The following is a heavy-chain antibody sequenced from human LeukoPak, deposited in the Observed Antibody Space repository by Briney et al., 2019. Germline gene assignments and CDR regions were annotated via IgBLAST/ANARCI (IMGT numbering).Heavy chain of an antibody. CDR3: AGALWFGELSYFDY. J-gene: IGHJ4*02. Sequence: SVKVSCKASGGTFSSYAISWVRQAPGQGLEWMGGIIPIFGTANYAQKFQGRVTITTDESTSTAYMELSSLRSEDTAVYYCAGALWFGELSYFDYWGQGTQVTVSS. V-gene: IGHV1-69*05. CDR1: GGTFSSYA. CDR2: IIPIFGTA. D-gene: IGHD3-10*01.